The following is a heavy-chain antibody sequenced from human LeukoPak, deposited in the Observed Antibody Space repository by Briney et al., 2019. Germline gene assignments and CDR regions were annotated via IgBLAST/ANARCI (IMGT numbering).Heavy chain of an antibody. V-gene: IGHV4-4*07. D-gene: IGHD3-22*01. CDR2: IYTSGST. Sequence: SETLSLTCTVSGGSISSYYWSWIRQPAGKGLEWIGRIYTSGSTYYNPSLKSRVTISVDTSKNQFSLKLSSVTAADTAVYYCARAGGYDSSGYYPLPDYWGQGTLVTVSS. CDR3: ARAGGYDSSGYYPLPDY. CDR1: GGSISSYY. J-gene: IGHJ4*02.